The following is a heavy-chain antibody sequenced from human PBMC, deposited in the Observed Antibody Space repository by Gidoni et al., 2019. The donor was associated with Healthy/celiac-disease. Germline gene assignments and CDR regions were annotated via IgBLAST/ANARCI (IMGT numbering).Heavy chain of an antibody. CDR1: GGSISSSSYY. Sequence: QLQLQESGPGLVKPSETLSLTCTVSGGSISSSSYYWGWIRQPPGKGLEWIGSIYYSGSTYYNPSLKSRVTISVDTSKNQFSLKLSSVTAADTAVYYCARRMAGAWDSSGFDYWGQGTLVTVSS. CDR2: IYYSGST. J-gene: IGHJ4*02. D-gene: IGHD3-22*01. CDR3: ARRMAGAWDSSGFDY. V-gene: IGHV4-39*01.